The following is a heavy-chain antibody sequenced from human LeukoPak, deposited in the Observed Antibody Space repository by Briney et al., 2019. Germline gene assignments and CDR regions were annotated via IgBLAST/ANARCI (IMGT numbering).Heavy chain of an antibody. Sequence: ASVKVSCKASGGTFSSYAISWVRQAPGQGLEWMGGIIPIFGTANYAQKFQGRVTITADESTSTAYMELSSLRSEDTAVYYCAREYYDSSGYYRINYYYYGMDVWGQGTTVTVSS. J-gene: IGHJ6*02. CDR3: AREYYDSSGYYRINYYYYGMDV. CDR2: IIPIFGTA. V-gene: IGHV1-69*13. D-gene: IGHD3-22*01. CDR1: GGTFSSYA.